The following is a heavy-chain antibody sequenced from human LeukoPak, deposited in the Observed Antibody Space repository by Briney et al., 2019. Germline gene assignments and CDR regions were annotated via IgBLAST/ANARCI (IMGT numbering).Heavy chain of an antibody. CDR3: ARADCSASTCYLRRSWFDP. V-gene: IGHV3-30*02. CDR1: GFTFHDYA. CDR2: IRYDGSNK. J-gene: IGHJ5*02. D-gene: IGHD3-9*01. Sequence: PGGSLRLSCAASGFTFHDYAMHWVRQAPGKGLEWVAFIRYDGSNKYYADSVKGRFTISRDNSKNTLYLQMNSLRAEDTAVYYCARADCSASTCYLRRSWFDPWGQGTLVTVSS.